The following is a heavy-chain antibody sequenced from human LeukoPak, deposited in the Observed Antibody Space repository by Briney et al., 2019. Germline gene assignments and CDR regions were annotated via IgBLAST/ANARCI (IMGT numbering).Heavy chain of an antibody. CDR2: IIPILGIA. CDR1: GGTFSSYA. J-gene: IGHJ4*02. Sequence: ASVKVSCKASGGTFSSYAISWVRQAPGQGLEWMGRIIPILGIANHAQKFQGRVTITADKSTSTAYMELSSLRSEDTAVYYCASVDTAMVLDYWGQGTLVTVSS. D-gene: IGHD5-18*01. CDR3: ASVDTAMVLDY. V-gene: IGHV1-69*04.